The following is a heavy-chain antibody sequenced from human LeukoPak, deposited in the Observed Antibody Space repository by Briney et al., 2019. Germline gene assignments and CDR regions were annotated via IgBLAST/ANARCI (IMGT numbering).Heavy chain of an antibody. J-gene: IGHJ4*02. D-gene: IGHD5-12*01. CDR2: IYYSGST. Sequence: SETLSLTCTVSGDSISSSSSYWGWIRQPPGEGLEWIGSIYYSGSTYYNPSLKSRVTISVDTSKNQFSLKLSSVTAADTAVYYCARDTWYSGYDYQFDYWGQGTLVTVSS. V-gene: IGHV4-39*07. CDR3: ARDTWYSGYDYQFDY. CDR1: GDSISSSSSY.